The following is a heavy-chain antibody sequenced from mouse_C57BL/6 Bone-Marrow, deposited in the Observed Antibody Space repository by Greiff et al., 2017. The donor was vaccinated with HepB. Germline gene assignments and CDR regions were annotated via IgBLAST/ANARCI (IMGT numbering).Heavy chain of an antibody. D-gene: IGHD1-1*01. CDR2: IRNKANGYTT. Sequence: DVMLVESGGGLVQPGGSLSLSCAASGFTFTDYYMSWVRQPPGKALEWLGFIRNKANGYTTEYSASVKGRFTISRDNSQSILYLQMNALRAEDSATYYCASPSYYGSSLYAMDYWGQGTSVTVSS. V-gene: IGHV7-3*01. CDR1: GFTFTDYY. J-gene: IGHJ4*01. CDR3: ASPSYYGSSLYAMDY.